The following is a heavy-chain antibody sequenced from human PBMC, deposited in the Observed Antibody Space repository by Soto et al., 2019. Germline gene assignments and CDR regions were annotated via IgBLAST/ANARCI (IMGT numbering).Heavy chain of an antibody. V-gene: IGHV3-33*01. D-gene: IGHD2-2*01. CDR2: IWYDGSNK. CDR1: GFTFSSYG. Sequence: QVQLVESGGGVVQPGRSLRLSCAASGFTFSSYGMHWVRQAPGKGLEWVAVIWYDGSNKYYADSVKGRFTISRDNSKNTLYRQLNGLRAEDTAVYYCARGAEYEGGYYFDYWGQGTLVTVSS. CDR3: ARGAEYEGGYYFDY. J-gene: IGHJ4*02.